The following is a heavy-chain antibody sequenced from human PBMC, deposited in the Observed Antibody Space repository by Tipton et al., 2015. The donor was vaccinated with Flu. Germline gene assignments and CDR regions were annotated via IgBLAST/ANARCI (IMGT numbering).Heavy chain of an antibody. V-gene: IGHV4-34*01. CDR3: ARNPAYYCSSTSCYGSRPDYFDY. D-gene: IGHD2-2*01. Sequence: TLSLTCAVYGGSFSGYYWSWIRQPPGKGLEWIGEINHSGSTNYNPSLKSRVTISVDTSKNQFSLKLSSVTAADTAVYYCARNPAYYCSSTSCYGSRPDYFDYWGQGTLVTVSS. J-gene: IGHJ4*02. CDR2: INHSGST. CDR1: GGSFSGYY.